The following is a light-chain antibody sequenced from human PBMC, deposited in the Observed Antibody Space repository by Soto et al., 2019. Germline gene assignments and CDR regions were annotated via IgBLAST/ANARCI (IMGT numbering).Light chain of an antibody. CDR2: TTS. J-gene: IGKJ1*01. CDR1: QSISYY. CDR3: QQSYTTPWT. V-gene: IGKV1-39*01. Sequence: DLQMTQSPSSLSASVGDRVTITCRARQSISYYLNWYQQKPGRAPRLLIYTTSSLQSVVPSKFSGSASGTDFTLTIISLQPEDFATYYCQQSYTTPWTFGQGTKVEIK.